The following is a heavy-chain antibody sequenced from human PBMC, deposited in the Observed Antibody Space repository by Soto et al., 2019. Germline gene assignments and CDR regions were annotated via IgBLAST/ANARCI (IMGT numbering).Heavy chain of an antibody. D-gene: IGHD3-9*01. CDR1: GFPFSSYW. Sequence: EVQLVESGGDLVQRGGSLRLSCAASGFPFSSYWMHWVRHTPGKGLDWVARISGDGVTTYYADSVTGGFTVSRDNAKNTLTLKISGLRAGDTAVYYCAREYYGLLTGYYTDYWGQGTLVSVSS. J-gene: IGHJ4*02. CDR3: AREYYGLLTGYYTDY. V-gene: IGHV3-74*01. CDR2: ISGDGVTT.